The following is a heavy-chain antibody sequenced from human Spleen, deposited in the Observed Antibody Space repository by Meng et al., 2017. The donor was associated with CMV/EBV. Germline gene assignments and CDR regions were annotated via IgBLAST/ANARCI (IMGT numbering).Heavy chain of an antibody. CDR2: ISHDGTNT. J-gene: IGHJ6*02. V-gene: IGHV3-30*04. Sequence: GESLKISCAASKFTFSNYGIHWVRQAPGKGLEWVAVISHDGTNTYYADSVKGRFTISRDNSKNTLHLQMDSLRAGDTAVYYCARGRDPFSHYYGLDVRGQGTTVTVSS. CDR3: ARGRDPFSHYYGLDV. CDR1: KFTFSNYG. D-gene: IGHD3-10*01.